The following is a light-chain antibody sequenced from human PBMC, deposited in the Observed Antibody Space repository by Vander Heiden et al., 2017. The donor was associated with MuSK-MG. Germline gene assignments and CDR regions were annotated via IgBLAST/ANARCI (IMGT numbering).Light chain of an antibody. Sequence: QSALTHPASVSGSPGQPLPISCTGTSSDVGGYNYVSWYQHHPGKAPKLIIYDVSNRPSGVSNRFSGSKSGNTASLTISGLQAEDEADYYCDSYTSSSTDVFGTGTKVTVL. CDR2: DVS. V-gene: IGLV2-14*03. J-gene: IGLJ1*01. CDR1: SSDVGGYNY. CDR3: DSYTSSSTDV.